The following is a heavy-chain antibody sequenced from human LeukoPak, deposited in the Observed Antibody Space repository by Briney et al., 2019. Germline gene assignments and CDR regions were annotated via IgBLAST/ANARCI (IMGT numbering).Heavy chain of an antibody. Sequence: PGGSLRLSCAASGFTFSSYSMNWVRQAPGKGLEWVSSISSSSSYIYYADSVKGRFTISRDNAKNSLYLQMNSLRAEDTAVYYCASIAAAGTDFDHWGQGTLVTVSS. CDR3: ASIAAAGTDFDH. J-gene: IGHJ4*02. V-gene: IGHV3-21*01. D-gene: IGHD6-13*01. CDR2: ISSSSSYI. CDR1: GFTFSSYS.